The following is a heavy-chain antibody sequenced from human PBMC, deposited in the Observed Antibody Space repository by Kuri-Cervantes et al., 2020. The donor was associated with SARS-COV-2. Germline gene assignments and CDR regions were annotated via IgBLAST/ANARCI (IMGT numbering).Heavy chain of an antibody. Sequence: ASVKVSCKASGYTFTGYYMHWVRQAPGQGLEWMGWINPNSGGTNYAQKFQGWVTMTRDTSISTAYMELRSLRSDDTAVYYCARMRWNYDRVYNWFDPWGQGTRVT. CDR1: GYTFTGYY. CDR3: ARMRWNYDRVYNWFDP. V-gene: IGHV1-2*04. J-gene: IGHJ5*02. D-gene: IGHD1-7*01. CDR2: INPNSGGT.